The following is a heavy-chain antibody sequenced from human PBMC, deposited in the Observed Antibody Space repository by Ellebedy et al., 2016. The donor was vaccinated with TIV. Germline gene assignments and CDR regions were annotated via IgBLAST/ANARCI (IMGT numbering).Heavy chain of an antibody. D-gene: IGHD3-16*01. CDR3: ARAPLGAAAPDY. V-gene: IGHV4-34*01. J-gene: IGHJ4*02. CDR2: VNHSGST. Sequence: ESLKISXAASGFTFSSYGMHWIRQSPGKGLEWIGEVNHSGSTNYNPSLKSRVTISVDTSKNQFSLKLSSVTAADTAVYYCARAPLGAAAPDYWGQGTLVTVSS. CDR1: GFTFSSYG.